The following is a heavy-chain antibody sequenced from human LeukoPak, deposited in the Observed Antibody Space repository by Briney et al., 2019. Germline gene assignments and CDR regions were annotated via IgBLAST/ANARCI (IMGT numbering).Heavy chain of an antibody. CDR3: AELGITMIGGV. J-gene: IGHJ6*04. V-gene: IGHV3-21*01. Sequence: GGSLRLSCAASGFTFSRYTMNWVRQAPGKGLEWVSSISSSSTYINYADSMKGRFTISRDNAKNSLYLQMNSLRAEDTAVYYCAELGITMIGGVWGKGTTVTISS. CDR1: GFTFSRYT. D-gene: IGHD3-10*02. CDR2: ISSSSTYI.